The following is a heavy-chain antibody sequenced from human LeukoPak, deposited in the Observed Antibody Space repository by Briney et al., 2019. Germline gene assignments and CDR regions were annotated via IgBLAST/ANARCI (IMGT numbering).Heavy chain of an antibody. CDR1: PFNFNTYW. V-gene: IGHV3-7*04. J-gene: IGHJ4*02. CDR2: IKQDGSDE. Sequence: PGGSLRLSCAASPFNFNTYWMTWVRQAPGKGLEWLASIKQDGSDEYYVDSVKGRFTISRDNAKNSLYLQMNSLRAEDTAVYYCARGAGFKTDYWGRGILVTVSS. CDR3: ARGAGFKTDY.